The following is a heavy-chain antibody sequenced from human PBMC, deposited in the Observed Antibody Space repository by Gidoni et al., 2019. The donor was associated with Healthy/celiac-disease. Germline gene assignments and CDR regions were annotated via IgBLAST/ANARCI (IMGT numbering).Heavy chain of an antibody. CDR3: AREVGGNYIFDY. CDR1: GDSISSGGYY. Sequence: QVQLQESGPGLVKPSQTLSLPCTVSGDSISSGGYYWGWIRQHPGKGLEWIGYIYYSGTTYYNPSLKGRVTISVDTSKSQFSLKLSSVTAADTAVYYCAREVGGNYIFDYWGQGTLVTVSS. D-gene: IGHD1-26*01. J-gene: IGHJ4*02. V-gene: IGHV4-31*03. CDR2: IYYSGTT.